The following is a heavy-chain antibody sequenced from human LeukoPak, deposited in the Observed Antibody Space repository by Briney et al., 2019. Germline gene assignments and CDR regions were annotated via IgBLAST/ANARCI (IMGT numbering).Heavy chain of an antibody. CDR3: ARGRPRYYGSGSYYNPPIDY. V-gene: IGHV4-31*03. CDR2: IYYSGST. J-gene: IGHJ4*02. D-gene: IGHD3-10*01. CDR1: GGSISSGGYY. Sequence: PSETLSLTCTVSGGSISSGGYYWSWIRQHPGKGLEWIGYIYYSGSTYYNPSLKSRVTISVDTSKNQFSLKLSSVTAADTAVYYCARGRPRYYGSGSYYNPPIDYWGQGTLVTVSS.